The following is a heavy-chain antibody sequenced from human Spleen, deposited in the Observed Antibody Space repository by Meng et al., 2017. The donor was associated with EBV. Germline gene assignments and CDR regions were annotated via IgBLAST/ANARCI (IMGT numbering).Heavy chain of an antibody. CDR2: VHYTGST. J-gene: IGHJ5*02. CDR3: ARPFPSWQSPRLDPFGA. D-gene: IGHD6-19*01. Sequence: LQLRGAGPGQVKRSETLSLTCTVSGDSISSFYSWGWIRQPPGRGLEWIGSVHYTGSTYYSPSLKSRVTVSVDTSKNQFSLRLTSVTAADTAVYYCARPFPSWQSPRLDPFGAWGQGTLVTVSS. V-gene: IGHV4-39*01. CDR1: GDSISSFYS.